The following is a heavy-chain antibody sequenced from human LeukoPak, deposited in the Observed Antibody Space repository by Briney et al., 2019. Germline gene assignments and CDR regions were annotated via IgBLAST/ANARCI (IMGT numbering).Heavy chain of an antibody. J-gene: IGHJ4*02. V-gene: IGHV3-66*02. Sequence: RGSLRLSCAASGFTVSSNYMSWVRQAPGKELEWVSVIYSGGSTYYADSVKGRFTISRDNSKNTLYLQMNSLRAEDTAVYYCARDLYGSGLFDYWGQGTLVTVSS. D-gene: IGHD3-10*01. CDR3: ARDLYGSGLFDY. CDR1: GFTVSSNY. CDR2: IYSGGST.